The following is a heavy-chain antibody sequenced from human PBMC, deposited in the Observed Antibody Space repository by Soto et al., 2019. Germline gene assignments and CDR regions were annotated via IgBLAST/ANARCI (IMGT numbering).Heavy chain of an antibody. D-gene: IGHD3-22*01. J-gene: IGHJ4*02. CDR2: IYYSGST. Sequence: SETPSLTCTVSGGSISTYYWSWIRQPPGKGLEWIGYIYYSGSTNYNPSLKSRVTISVDTSRNQFSLKLSSVTAADTAVYYCVREKYYDSSGYYTTFDYWGQGTLVTVSS. V-gene: IGHV4-59*01. CDR3: VREKYYDSSGYYTTFDY. CDR1: GGSISTYY.